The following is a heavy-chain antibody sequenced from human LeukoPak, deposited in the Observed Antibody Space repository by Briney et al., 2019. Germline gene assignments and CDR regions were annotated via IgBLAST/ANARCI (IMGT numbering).Heavy chain of an antibody. J-gene: IGHJ5*02. V-gene: IGHV4-4*07. D-gene: IGHD3-22*01. Sequence: SETLSLTCTVSGGSISSYYWSWIRQPAGKGLEWIGRIYPTGSTNYNPSLKSRLTMSVDTSKNQFSLKLSSVTAEDTAVYYCARRGYYDSRGWFDPWGQGTVVTVSS. CDR3: ARRGYYDSRGWFDP. CDR1: GGSISSYY. CDR2: IYPTGST.